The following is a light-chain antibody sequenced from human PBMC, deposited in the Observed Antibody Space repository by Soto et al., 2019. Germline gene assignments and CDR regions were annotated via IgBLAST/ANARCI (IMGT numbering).Light chain of an antibody. Sequence: IVMTQSPATRSLSAGERATLSCRASQSVSSYLAWYQQKPGQDPRLLIYGASTRATDIPARFSGSWSGTEVTLTISSLHSEEVARYYCQQYNNWPWTFGQGTKV. CDR3: QQYNNWPWT. CDR1: QSVSSY. CDR2: GAS. V-gene: IGKV3-15*01. J-gene: IGKJ1*01.